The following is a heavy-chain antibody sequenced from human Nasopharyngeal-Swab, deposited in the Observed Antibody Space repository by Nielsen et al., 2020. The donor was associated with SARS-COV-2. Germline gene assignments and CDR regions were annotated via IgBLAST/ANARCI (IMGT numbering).Heavy chain of an antibody. CDR1: GLSFSNYW. D-gene: IGHD2-2*03. J-gene: IGHJ4*02. CDR3: ARVGIVVVPAAAWDFDY. V-gene: IGHV3-7*01. CDR2: IKQDGSEK. Sequence: GGSLRLSCVASGLSFSNYWMSWVRQAPGKGLEWVANIKQDGSEKYYVDSVRGRFTISRDNAENSLHLQMNSLRAEDTAVYYCARVGIVVVPAAAWDFDYWGQGTLVTVSS.